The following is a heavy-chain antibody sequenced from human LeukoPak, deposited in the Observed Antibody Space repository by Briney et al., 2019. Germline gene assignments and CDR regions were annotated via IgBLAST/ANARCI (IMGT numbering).Heavy chain of an antibody. J-gene: IGHJ3*02. CDR2: TNSDGSST. CDR3: AGENSGVGATYAFDI. CDR1: GFTFSSYW. Sequence: PGGSLRLSCAASGFTFSSYWMHWVRHAPGKGLVWVSRTNSDGSSTSYADSVKGRFTISRDNAKNTLYLQMNSLRAEDTAVYYCAGENSGVGATYAFDIWGQGTMVTVSS. V-gene: IGHV3-74*01. D-gene: IGHD1-26*01.